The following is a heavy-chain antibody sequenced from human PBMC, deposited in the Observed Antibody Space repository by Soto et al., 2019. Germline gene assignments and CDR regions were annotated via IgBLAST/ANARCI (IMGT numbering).Heavy chain of an antibody. J-gene: IGHJ4*02. Sequence: SETLSLTCTVSGGSVSSGSYYWSWIRQPPGKGLEWIGYIYYSGSTNYNPSLKSRVTISVDTSKNQFSLKLSSVTAADTAVYYCARDYSTTDGSTFDYWGQGTLVTVSS. CDR2: IYYSGST. D-gene: IGHD1-26*01. CDR1: GGSVSSGSYY. CDR3: ARDYSTTDGSTFDY. V-gene: IGHV4-61*01.